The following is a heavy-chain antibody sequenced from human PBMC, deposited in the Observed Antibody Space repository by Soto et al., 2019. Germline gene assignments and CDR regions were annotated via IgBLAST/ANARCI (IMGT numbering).Heavy chain of an antibody. J-gene: IGHJ5*02. D-gene: IGHD2-8*01. CDR3: ARARRSISWTTNA. CDR1: GFNFSGYG. CDR2: SSIDGVNK. Sequence: QVQLLESGGGVVQPGGSLRLSCEVSGFNFSGYGMNWVRQAPGKGLEWVAFSSIDGVNKYNAESVKGRFTISRDNSKNTLYLQMNSLREGDTGVYYCARARRSISWTTNAWGPGTLVTVSS. V-gene: IGHV3-30*05.